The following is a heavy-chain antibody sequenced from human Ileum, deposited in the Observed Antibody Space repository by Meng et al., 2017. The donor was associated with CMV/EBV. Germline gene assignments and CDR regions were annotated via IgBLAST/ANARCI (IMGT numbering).Heavy chain of an antibody. Sequence: QVQLVESGGTVVQPGTSLRLSCAASGSTLSKFGMHWVRQAPGKGLDWVAVISSDGSKKYHSYSVRGRFTISRDNSKNTLYLQMNSLRSEDSAVYYCATASFASLGDSVDSWGQGTLVTVSS. CDR3: ATASFASLGDSVDS. CDR1: GSTLSKFG. D-gene: IGHD2-21*02. J-gene: IGHJ4*02. V-gene: IGHV3-30*03. CDR2: ISSDGSKK.